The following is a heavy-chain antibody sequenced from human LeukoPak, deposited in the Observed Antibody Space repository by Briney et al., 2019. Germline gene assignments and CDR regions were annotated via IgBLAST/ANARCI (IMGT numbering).Heavy chain of an antibody. Sequence: SETLSLTCAVYGGSFSGYYWSWIRQPPGKGLEWIGEINHSGSTNYNPSLKSRVTISVDTSKNQFSLKLSSVTAADTAVYYCARMTMVRGFPYFDYWGQGTLVTVSS. D-gene: IGHD3-10*01. V-gene: IGHV4-34*01. CDR3: ARMTMVRGFPYFDY. CDR1: GGSFSGYY. J-gene: IGHJ4*02. CDR2: INHSGST.